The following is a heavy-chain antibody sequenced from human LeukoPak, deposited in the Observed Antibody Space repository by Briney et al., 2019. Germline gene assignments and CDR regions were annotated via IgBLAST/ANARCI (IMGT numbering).Heavy chain of an antibody. CDR1: GYTFTGYY. CDR2: INPNSGGT. V-gene: IGHV1-2*02. CDR3: ARDSPGYSSSWYIWGLGY. Sequence: GASVKVSCKASGYTFTGYYMHWVRQAPGQGLEWMGWINPNSGGTNYAQKFQGRVTMTRDTSISTAYMELSRLRSDDTAVYYCARDSPGYSSSWYIWGLGYWGQGTLVTVSS. J-gene: IGHJ4*02. D-gene: IGHD6-13*01.